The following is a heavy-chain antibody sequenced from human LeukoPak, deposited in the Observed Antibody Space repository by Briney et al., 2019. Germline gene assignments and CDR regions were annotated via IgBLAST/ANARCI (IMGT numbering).Heavy chain of an antibody. CDR1: GFTFSSYG. CDR2: IWYGGSNK. V-gene: IGHV3-30*02. J-gene: IGHJ5*02. CDR3: AKDTDPLVGELRS. Sequence: PGGSLRLSCAASGFTFSSYGMHWVRQAPGKGLEWVAVIWYGGSNKYYADSVKGRFTISRDNSKNTLYLQMNSLRAEDTAVYYCAKDTDPLVGELRSWGQGTLVTVSS. D-gene: IGHD3-16*01.